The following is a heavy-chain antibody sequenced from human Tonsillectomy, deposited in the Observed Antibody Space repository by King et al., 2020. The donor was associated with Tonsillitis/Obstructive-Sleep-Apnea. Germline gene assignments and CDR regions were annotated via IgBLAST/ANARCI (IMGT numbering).Heavy chain of an antibody. CDR3: ARLRGDSGGTYSFDY. CDR2: ISSSSSTL. Sequence: VQLVESGGGLVQPGGSLRLSCAASGFTFSTYSMNWVRQAPGKGLEWVSFISSSSSTLYYADSVKGRFTISRDNAKNSLYLQMNSLRDEDTAVYYCARLRGDSGGTYSFDYWGQGTLVTVSS. J-gene: IGHJ4*02. CDR1: GFTFSTYS. D-gene: IGHD5-12*01. V-gene: IGHV3-48*02.